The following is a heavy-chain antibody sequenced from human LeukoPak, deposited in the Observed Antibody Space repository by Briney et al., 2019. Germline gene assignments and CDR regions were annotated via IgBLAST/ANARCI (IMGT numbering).Heavy chain of an antibody. D-gene: IGHD4-17*01. V-gene: IGHV4-59*01. CDR1: GGSMSMYH. J-gene: IGHJ3*02. CDR2: IFSGGST. Sequence: PSETLSLTCTVSGGSMSMYHCSCIRQPPGKGLEWIGFIFSGGSTNYKSSLRSRVTISVDTSKNQFSLNLSSVTAADTAVYYCARTNRDYEGRFDIWGQGTMVTVSS. CDR3: ARTNRDYEGRFDI.